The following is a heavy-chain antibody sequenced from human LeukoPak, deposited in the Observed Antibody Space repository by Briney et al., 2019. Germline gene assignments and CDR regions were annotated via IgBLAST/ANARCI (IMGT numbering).Heavy chain of an antibody. CDR3: ARDRNSVRLERQMTPDY. CDR2: ISYDGSNK. CDR1: GFTFSSYA. D-gene: IGHD1-1*01. J-gene: IGHJ4*02. Sequence: GGSLRLSCAASGFTFSSYAMHWVRQAPGKGLEWVAVISYDGSNKYYADSVKGRFTISRDNSKNTLYLQMNSLRAEDTAVYYCARDRNSVRLERQMTPDYWGEGTLVTVSS. V-gene: IGHV3-30*04.